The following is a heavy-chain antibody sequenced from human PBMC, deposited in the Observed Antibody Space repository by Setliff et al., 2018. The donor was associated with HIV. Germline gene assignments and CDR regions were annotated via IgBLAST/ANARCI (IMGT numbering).Heavy chain of an antibody. CDR1: GNTLRKNA. J-gene: IGHJ6*03. Sequence: ASVKVSCKASGNTLRKNAIGWGRQAPGQGLEWMGWISAYNGNTKYAQHVQGRVTMTTDTSTSTAYMELRSLRYDDTAVYYCARDPRSGYDSDTAMVTVYYYYMDVWGKGTTVTVSS. CDR2: ISAYNGNT. V-gene: IGHV1-18*01. D-gene: IGHD5-18*01. CDR3: ARDPRSGYDSDTAMVTVYYYYMDV.